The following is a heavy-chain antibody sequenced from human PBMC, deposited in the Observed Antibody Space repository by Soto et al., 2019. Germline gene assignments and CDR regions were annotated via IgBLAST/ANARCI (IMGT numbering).Heavy chain of an antibody. CDR1: GDSVSSNPDS. CDR3: AKGDNLGPKTGYAFDP. J-gene: IGHJ5*02. V-gene: IGHV6-1*01. D-gene: IGHD5-12*01. CDR2: TYFRSKWYN. Sequence: PSQTLSLTCAISGDSVSSNPDSWNWIRESPSRGLEWLGRTYFRSKWYNDYAVSVKSRIIINPDTSNNQFSLQLNSVTPEDTAVYFCAKGDNLGPKTGYAFDPWGQG.